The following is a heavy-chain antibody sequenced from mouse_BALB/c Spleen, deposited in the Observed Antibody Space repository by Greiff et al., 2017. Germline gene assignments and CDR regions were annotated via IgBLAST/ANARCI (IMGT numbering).Heavy chain of an antibody. Sequence: VKLMESGPGLVQPSQSLSITCTVSGFSLTSYGVHWVRQSPGKGLEWLGVIWSGGSTDYNAAFISRLSISKDNSKSQVFFKMNSLQANDTAIYYCARKGRAMITNAMDYWGQGTSVTVSS. V-gene: IGHV2-2*02. D-gene: IGHD2-4*01. CDR1: GFSLTSYG. J-gene: IGHJ4*01. CDR3: ARKGRAMITNAMDY. CDR2: IWSGGST.